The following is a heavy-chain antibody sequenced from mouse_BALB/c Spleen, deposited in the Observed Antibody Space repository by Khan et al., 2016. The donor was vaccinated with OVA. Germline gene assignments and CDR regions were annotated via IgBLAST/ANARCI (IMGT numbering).Heavy chain of an antibody. CDR3: TRAGYGGFAY. J-gene: IGHJ3*01. Sequence: EVELVESGGGLVKPGGSLKLSCAASGFTLSDYYMYWVRQTPEKRLEWVATISDGGSSTYYPDSVKGRFTITSDNAENSLYLQMSSLKSEDTARYYCTRAGYGGFAYWGQGTLVTVSA. CDR1: GFTLSDYY. CDR2: ISDGGSST. D-gene: IGHD1-1*02. V-gene: IGHV5-4*02.